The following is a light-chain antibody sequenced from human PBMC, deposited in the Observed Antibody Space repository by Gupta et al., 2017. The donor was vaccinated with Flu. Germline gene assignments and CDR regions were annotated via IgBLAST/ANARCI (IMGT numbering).Light chain of an antibody. CDR2: DDT. Sequence: SYVLTQPPSVSVAPGQTARMTCGGNRIESKSVHWYQQKPGQAPVLVVYDDTDRPSGIPARFSGSKSGNTANLTISRVEAGDEADYYWQIWDSSSAHPVVFGGGTKLAVL. CDR3: QIWDSSSAHPVV. CDR1: RIESKS. J-gene: IGLJ2*01. V-gene: IGLV3-21*02.